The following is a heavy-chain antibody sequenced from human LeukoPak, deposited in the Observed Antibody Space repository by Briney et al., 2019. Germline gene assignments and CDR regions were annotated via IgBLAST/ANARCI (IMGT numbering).Heavy chain of an antibody. CDR3: SRGGLYRYSGTSGDY. CDR1: GFTFDCCG. J-gene: IGHJ4*02. D-gene: IGHD1-26*01. CDR2: IRNVGNDK. Sequence: GGSLRLSCAASGFTFDCCGMHWVRQAPGKGLEWVAFIRNVGNDKYYADSVKGRFFISRDNSKNTLSLQMNSLRVEDTAVYYCSRGGLYRYSGTSGDYWGQGTLVTVSS. V-gene: IGHV3-30*02.